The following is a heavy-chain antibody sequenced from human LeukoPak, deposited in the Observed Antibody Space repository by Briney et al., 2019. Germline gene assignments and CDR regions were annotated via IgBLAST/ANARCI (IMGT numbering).Heavy chain of an antibody. D-gene: IGHD3-9*01. CDR2: ISYDGSNK. Sequence: GRSLRLSCAASGFTFSSYAMHWVRQAPGEGLEWVAVISYDGSNKYYADSVKGRFTTSRDNSKNTLYLQMNSLRAEDTAVYYCARGWDILTGYYGRHFAYWGQGTLVTVSS. V-gene: IGHV3-30*04. J-gene: IGHJ4*02. CDR1: GFTFSSYA. CDR3: ARGWDILTGYYGRHFAY.